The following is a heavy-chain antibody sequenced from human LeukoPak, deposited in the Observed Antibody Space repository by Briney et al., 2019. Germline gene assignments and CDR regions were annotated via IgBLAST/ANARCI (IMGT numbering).Heavy chain of an antibody. CDR2: IYYSGST. D-gene: IGHD2-15*01. V-gene: IGHV4-39*01. J-gene: IGHJ5*02. CDR3: ARGRDPYSALLYNWFDP. CDR1: GGSISSSSYY. Sequence: SETLSLTCTVPGGSISSSSYYWGWIRQPPGKGLEWIGSIYYSGSTYYNPSLKSRVTISVDTSKNQFSLKLSSVTAADTAVYYCARGRDPYSALLYNWFDPWGQGTLVTVSS.